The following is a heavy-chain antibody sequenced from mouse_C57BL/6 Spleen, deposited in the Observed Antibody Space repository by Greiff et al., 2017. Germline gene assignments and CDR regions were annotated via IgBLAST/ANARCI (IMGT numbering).Heavy chain of an antibody. V-gene: IGHV1-81*01. CDR3: ARSDGPYYFDY. D-gene: IGHD2-3*01. Sequence: VQLQQSGAELARPGASVQLSCKASGYTFTSYGISWVKQRTGQGLEWIGEIYPRSGNTYYNEKFKGKATLTADKSSSTAYMELRSLTSEDSAVYFCARSDGPYYFDYWGQGTTLTVSS. CDR2: IYPRSGNT. CDR1: GYTFTSYG. J-gene: IGHJ2*01.